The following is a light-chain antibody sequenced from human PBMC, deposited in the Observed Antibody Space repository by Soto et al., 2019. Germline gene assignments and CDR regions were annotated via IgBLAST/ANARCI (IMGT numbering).Light chain of an antibody. Sequence: VLNPPAPVSGSAVPSITITCTGASSNVGGYNYVSWYQQHPGKANKLKIYDGRNRPTGISNRFSGSTSANTASLTISRLQAEDEADYYCSSYTSSSTYVFGTGTKVTVL. CDR3: SSYTSSSTYV. V-gene: IGLV2-14*01. CDR1: SSNVGGYNY. J-gene: IGLJ1*01. CDR2: DGR.